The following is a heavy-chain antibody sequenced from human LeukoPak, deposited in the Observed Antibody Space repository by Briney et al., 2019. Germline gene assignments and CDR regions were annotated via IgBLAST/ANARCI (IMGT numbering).Heavy chain of an antibody. Sequence: GASVKVSCKASGGTFSSYAISWVRQAPGQGLEWMGGIIPIFGTANYAQKFQGRVTITTDESTSTAYMELSSLRSEDTAVYYCARGRYPLYYYYYMDVWGKGTTVTVSS. J-gene: IGHJ6*03. CDR2: IIPIFGTA. V-gene: IGHV1-69*05. D-gene: IGHD1-14*01. CDR1: GGTFSSYA. CDR3: ARGRYPLYYYYYMDV.